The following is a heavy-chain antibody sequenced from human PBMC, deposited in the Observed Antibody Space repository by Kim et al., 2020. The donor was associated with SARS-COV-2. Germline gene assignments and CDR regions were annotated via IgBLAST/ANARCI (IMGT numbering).Heavy chain of an antibody. CDR2: SEK. J-gene: IGHJ4*02. V-gene: IGHV3-7*03. CDR3: TGGVGWGFDS. D-gene: IGHD6-19*01. Sequence: SEKYYVDSVKGRFTISRDNAKKSLFLQMDSLRAEDTAIYYCTGGVGWGFDSWGQGTLVTVSS.